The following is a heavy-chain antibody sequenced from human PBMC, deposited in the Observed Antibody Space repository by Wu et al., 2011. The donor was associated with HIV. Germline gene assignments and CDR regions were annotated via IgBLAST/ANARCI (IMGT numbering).Heavy chain of an antibody. V-gene: IGHV1-18*01. D-gene: IGHD4-17*01. Sequence: QVQLVQSGAEVKKPGASVKVSCKASGYSFLNYGISWVRQAPGQGLEWMGWISAYNGNKKNAQKFQGRVTMTTDTSTSIAYMELRSLSSDDTALYYCARVENYGDFQFGFDDWGQGTLVTVSS. J-gene: IGHJ4*02. CDR1: GYSFLNYG. CDR2: ISAYNGNK. CDR3: ARVENYGDFQFGFDD.